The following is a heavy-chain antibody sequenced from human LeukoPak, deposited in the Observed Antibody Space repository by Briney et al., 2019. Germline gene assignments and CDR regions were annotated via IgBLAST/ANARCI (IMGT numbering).Heavy chain of an antibody. D-gene: IGHD6-6*01. CDR3: ARDVEYSSLSEPSPY. Sequence: GGSLRLSCAASGFTVSSNYMSWVRQAPGKGLEWVSVIYSGGSTYYAGSVKGRFTISRDNSKNTLYLQMNSLRAEDTAVYYCARDVEYSSLSEPSPYWGQGTLVTVSS. CDR2: IYSGGST. CDR1: GFTVSSNY. V-gene: IGHV3-66*01. J-gene: IGHJ4*02.